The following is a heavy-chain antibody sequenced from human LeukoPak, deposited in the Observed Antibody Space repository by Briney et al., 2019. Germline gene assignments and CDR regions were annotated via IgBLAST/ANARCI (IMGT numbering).Heavy chain of an antibody. CDR1: GFTFSSYA. D-gene: IGHD2-15*01. Sequence: PGGSLRLSCAASGFTFSSYAMSWVRQAPGKGLEWVSAISSNGGSTYYANSVKGRFTISRDNSKNTLYLQMGSLRAEDMAVYYCARDSGFNWFDPWGQGTLVTVSS. V-gene: IGHV3-64*01. CDR3: ARDSGFNWFDP. CDR2: ISSNGGST. J-gene: IGHJ5*02.